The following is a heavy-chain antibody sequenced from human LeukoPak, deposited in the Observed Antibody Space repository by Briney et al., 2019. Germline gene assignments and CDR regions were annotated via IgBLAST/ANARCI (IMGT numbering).Heavy chain of an antibody. V-gene: IGHV4-59*12. CDR1: GGPIRTYQ. J-gene: IGHJ6*03. Sequence: SETLSLTCTVSGGPIRTYQWSWIRQPPGKGLEWIGNIHYSGSANYNPSLKSRVTISVDTSKNQFSLKLSSVTAADTAVYYCARTYGDYVYYYYYYYMDVWGKGTTVTVSS. CDR2: IHYSGSA. D-gene: IGHD4-17*01. CDR3: ARTYGDYVYYYYYYYMDV.